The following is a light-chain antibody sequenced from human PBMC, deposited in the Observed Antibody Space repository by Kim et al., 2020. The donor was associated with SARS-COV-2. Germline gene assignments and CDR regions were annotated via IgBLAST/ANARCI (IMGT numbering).Light chain of an antibody. CDR1: SGSIASND. J-gene: IGLJ2*01. Sequence: GKTVIISCTRSSGSIASNDVQWYQQRPGTSPTIVIYEDNQRPSGVPDRFSGSIDSSSNSASLIISGLKTEDEADYYCQSYDRTTVLFGGGTQLTVL. V-gene: IGLV6-57*01. CDR3: QSYDRTTVL. CDR2: EDN.